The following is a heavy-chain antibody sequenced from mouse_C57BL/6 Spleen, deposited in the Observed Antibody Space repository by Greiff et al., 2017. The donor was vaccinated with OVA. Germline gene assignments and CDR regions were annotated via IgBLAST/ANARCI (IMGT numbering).Heavy chain of an antibody. Sequence: VQLKQSGPVLVKPGASVKMSCKASGYTFTDYYMNWVKQSHGKSLEWIGVINPYNGGTSYNQKFKGKATLTVDKSSSTAYMELNSLTSEDSAVYYCARWNERFAYWGQGTLVTVSA. CDR2: INPYNGGT. CDR1: GYTFTDYY. J-gene: IGHJ3*01. CDR3: ARWNERFAY. V-gene: IGHV1-19*01.